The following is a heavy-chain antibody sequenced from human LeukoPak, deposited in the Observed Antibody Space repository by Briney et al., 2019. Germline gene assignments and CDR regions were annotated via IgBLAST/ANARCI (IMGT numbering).Heavy chain of an antibody. J-gene: IGHJ4*02. Sequence: ASEKVSCKASGYTFTSYDINWVRQATGQGLEWMGWMNPNSGNTGYAQKFQGRVTMTRNTSISTAYMELSSLRSEDTAVYYCARAARDGYNSFDYWGQGTLVTVSS. V-gene: IGHV1-8*01. CDR2: MNPNSGNT. CDR1: GYTFTSYD. D-gene: IGHD5-24*01. CDR3: ARAARDGYNSFDY.